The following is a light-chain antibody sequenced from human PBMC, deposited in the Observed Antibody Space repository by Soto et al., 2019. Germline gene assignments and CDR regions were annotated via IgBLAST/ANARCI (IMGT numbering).Light chain of an antibody. CDR2: SDD. CDR3: AAWDDNLNGPL. V-gene: IGLV1-44*01. CDR1: NSNIGRYS. J-gene: IGLJ3*02. Sequence: QSALTQPPSLSGTPRQRGTISCSGSNSNIGRYSVNWYQHFPGTAPKILIYSDDERPSGVPDRFSGSKSGTSASLAISGLQSEDEAEYYCAAWDDNLNGPLFGGGTQLTVL.